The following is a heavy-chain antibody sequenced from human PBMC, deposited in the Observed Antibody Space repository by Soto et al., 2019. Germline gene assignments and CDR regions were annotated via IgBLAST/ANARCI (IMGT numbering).Heavy chain of an antibody. D-gene: IGHD1-7*01. V-gene: IGHV4-39*01. Sequence: QLQLQESGPGLVKPSETLSLTCTVSGGSIRSTTYYWGWIRQPPGKGLEWIASMYYSGRTNYNPSPKGRVDISVDMSKNQFSLKLSSVTAADTAVYYCATHNWDLDPWGQGTLVTVSS. CDR1: GGSIRSTTYY. CDR2: MYYSGRT. CDR3: ATHNWDLDP. J-gene: IGHJ1*01.